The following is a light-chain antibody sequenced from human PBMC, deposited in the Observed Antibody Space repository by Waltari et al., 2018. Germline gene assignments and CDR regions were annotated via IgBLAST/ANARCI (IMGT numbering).Light chain of an antibody. Sequence: QSALTQPRSVSGSPGPSVIISCTGTSSDVGNYNYVSWYQQHPGKAPKLMIYDVTKRPSGVPDRFSGSKSGNTASLTISGLQAEDEADYYCCSYAGTYSWVFGGGTKLTVL. CDR2: DVT. CDR3: CSYAGTYSWV. V-gene: IGLV2-11*01. J-gene: IGLJ3*02. CDR1: SSDVGNYNY.